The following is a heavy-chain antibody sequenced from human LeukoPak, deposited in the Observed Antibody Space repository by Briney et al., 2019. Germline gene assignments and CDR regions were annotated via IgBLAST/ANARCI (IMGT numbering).Heavy chain of an antibody. CDR3: ARAVGPHYFGY. D-gene: IGHD4-23*01. CDR2: IYTSGST. Sequence: SETLSLTCTLSGGPISSYYWLWIRQPAEGAVEWIRPIYTSGSTNYNPSLNSRVTMSVDTSKNQFSLKLSAVTAADTAVYYCARAVGPHYFGYWGQGTLVTVSS. V-gene: IGHV4-4*07. CDR1: GGPISSYY. J-gene: IGHJ4*02.